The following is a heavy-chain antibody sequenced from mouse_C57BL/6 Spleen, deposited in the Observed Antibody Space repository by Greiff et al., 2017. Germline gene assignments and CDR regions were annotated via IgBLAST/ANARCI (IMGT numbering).Heavy chain of an antibody. V-gene: IGHV1-76*01. J-gene: IGHJ2*01. CDR2: IYPGSGNT. CDR3: ARSTTVVATIPYYFDY. D-gene: IGHD1-1*01. CDR1: GYTFTDYY. Sequence: QVQLQQSGAELVRPGASVKLSCKASGYTFTDYYINWVKQRPGQGLEWIARIYPGSGNTYYNEKFKGKATLTAEKSSSTAYMQLSSLTSEDSAVYFCARSTTVVATIPYYFDYWGQGTTLTVSS.